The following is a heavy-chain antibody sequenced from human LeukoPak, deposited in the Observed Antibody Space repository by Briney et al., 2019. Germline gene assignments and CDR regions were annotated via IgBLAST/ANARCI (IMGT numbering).Heavy chain of an antibody. CDR2: ISAYNGNT. V-gene: IGHV1-18*01. CDR3: ARGPYYDFWSGYYVGEVDY. D-gene: IGHD3-3*01. J-gene: IGHJ4*02. CDR1: GYTFTSYG. Sequence: ASVKVSCKASGYTFTSYGTSWVRQAPGQGLEWMGWISAYNGNTNYAQKLQGRVTMTTDTSTRTAYMGLRSLRSDDTAVYYCARGPYYDFWSGYYVGEVDYWGQGTLVTVSS.